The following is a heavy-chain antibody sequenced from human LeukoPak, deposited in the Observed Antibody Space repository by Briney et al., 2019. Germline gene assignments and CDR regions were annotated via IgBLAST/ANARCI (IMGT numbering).Heavy chain of an antibody. Sequence: NASETLSLTCTVSGGSISSYYWSWIRQPPGKGLEWIGYIYYSGSTNYNPSLKSRVTISVDTSKNQFSLKLSSVTAADTAVYYCARTTFTITMVRGAIHPFDPWGQGTLVTVSS. J-gene: IGHJ5*02. D-gene: IGHD3-10*01. CDR2: IYYSGST. V-gene: IGHV4-59*08. CDR3: ARTTFTITMVRGAIHPFDP. CDR1: GGSISSYY.